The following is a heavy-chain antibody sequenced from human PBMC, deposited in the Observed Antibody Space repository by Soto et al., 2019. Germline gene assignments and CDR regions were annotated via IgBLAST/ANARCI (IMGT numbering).Heavy chain of an antibody. Sequence: QVQLVQSGAEEKKPGASVKVSCKASGYTFTSYGISWVRQAPGQGLEWMGWISAYNGNTNYAQKLQGRVTMTTDTSTSTAYMELRSLRSDDTAVYYCARENSEWDTHYYDSSGERFDYWGQGTLVTVSS. V-gene: IGHV1-18*01. CDR2: ISAYNGNT. J-gene: IGHJ4*02. CDR3: ARENSEWDTHYYDSSGERFDY. CDR1: GYTFTSYG. D-gene: IGHD3-22*01.